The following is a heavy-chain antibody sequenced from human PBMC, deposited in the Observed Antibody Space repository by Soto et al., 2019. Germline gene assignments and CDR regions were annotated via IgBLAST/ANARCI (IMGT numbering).Heavy chain of an antibody. V-gene: IGHV1-18*01. Sequence: ASVKVSCKASGDTFSSQNINWVRQAPGQGPEWMGWISTYNGKTYYAQNFQGRVNMTTDTSTTTAYLEVTSLRSDDTAVYFCARDFLTGSVDHWGQGTLVTVSS. CDR3: ARDFLTGSVDH. CDR2: ISTYNGKT. D-gene: IGHD2-8*02. J-gene: IGHJ4*02. CDR1: GDTFSSQN.